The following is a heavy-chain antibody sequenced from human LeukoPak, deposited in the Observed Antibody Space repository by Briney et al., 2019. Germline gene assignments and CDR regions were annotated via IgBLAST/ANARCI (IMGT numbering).Heavy chain of an antibody. CDR1: GGSISSGNYY. CDR2: IYTSGST. Sequence: SETLSLTCTVSGGSISSGNYYWSWIRQPAGKGLEWIGRIYTSGSTNYNPSLKSRVTISVDTSKNQFSLKLSSVTAADTAVYYCARMPDILTGLDSWGQGTLVTVSS. V-gene: IGHV4-61*02. CDR3: ARMPDILTGLDS. D-gene: IGHD3-9*01. J-gene: IGHJ4*02.